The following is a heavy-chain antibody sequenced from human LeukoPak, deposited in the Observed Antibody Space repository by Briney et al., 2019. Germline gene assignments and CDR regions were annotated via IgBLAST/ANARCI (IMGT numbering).Heavy chain of an antibody. CDR1: GFTFSRYA. D-gene: IGHD3-22*01. Sequence: GGSLRLSCAASGFTFSRYAIHWVRQAPGKGLEWVAVMWHVGGGEFYADSVKGRFTISRDDPANTVYLQMNSLRAEDTAVYYCAKRLGYYDSSEGYFDYWGQGTLVTVSS. J-gene: IGHJ4*02. CDR3: AKRLGYYDSSEGYFDY. V-gene: IGHV3-30*02. CDR2: MWHVGGGE.